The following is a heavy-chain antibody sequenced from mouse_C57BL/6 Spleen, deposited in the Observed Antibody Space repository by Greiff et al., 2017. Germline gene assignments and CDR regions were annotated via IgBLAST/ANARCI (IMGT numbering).Heavy chain of an antibody. CDR3: TGDGSSDYAMDY. V-gene: IGHV5-9-1*02. Sequence: EVMLVQSGEGLAKPGGSLKLSCAASGYTFSSYAMPWVRQTPEQRLEWVAYISRGGDYIYYADTVKGRFTISRDNARNTLYLQMSSLKSEYTAMYYCTGDGSSDYAMDYWGQGTSVTVSS. D-gene: IGHD2-3*01. CDR2: ISRGGDYI. J-gene: IGHJ4*01. CDR1: GYTFSSYA.